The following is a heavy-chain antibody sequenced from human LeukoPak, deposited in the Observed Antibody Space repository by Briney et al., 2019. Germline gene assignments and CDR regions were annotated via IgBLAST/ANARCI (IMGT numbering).Heavy chain of an antibody. Sequence: ASVKVSCKASGYTFTSYGISWVRQAPGQGLEWMGIINPSGGSTSYAQKFQGRVTMTRDTSTSTVYMELSSLRSEDTAVYYCARGGNYVVVPAAIDFWFDYWGQGTLVTVSS. CDR3: ARGGNYVVVPAAIDFWFDY. CDR1: GYTFTSYG. V-gene: IGHV1-46*01. J-gene: IGHJ4*02. D-gene: IGHD2-2*02. CDR2: INPSGGST.